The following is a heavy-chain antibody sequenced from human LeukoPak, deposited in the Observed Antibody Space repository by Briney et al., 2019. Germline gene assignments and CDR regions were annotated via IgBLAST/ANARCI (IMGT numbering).Heavy chain of an antibody. CDR1: GYIFTNYA. D-gene: IGHD3-22*01. J-gene: IGHJ5*02. V-gene: IGHV7-4-1*02. CDR2: IKTNTGNP. Sequence: ASVTVSCTASGYIFTNYAVNWVQQAPGQGLEWMGWIKTNTGNPTYAQGFTGRFVFSLDTSVSTAYLQISSLKAEDTAVYYCARDYYDGSGYFYTKWFDPWGQGTLVTVSS. CDR3: ARDYYDGSGYFYTKWFDP.